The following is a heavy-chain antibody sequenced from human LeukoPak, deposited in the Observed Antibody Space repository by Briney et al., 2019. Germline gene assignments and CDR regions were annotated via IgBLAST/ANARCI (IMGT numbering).Heavy chain of an antibody. Sequence: SETLSLTCTVSGGSISSSNYYWGGIRQPPGKGLEWIGSIYYSGSTNYNPSLKSRVTISVDTSKNQFSLKLRFVTAADTAVYYCARHQDGTYYSNFDYWGQGTLVTVSS. CDR2: IYYSGST. CDR3: ARHQDGTYYSNFDY. J-gene: IGHJ4*02. CDR1: GGSISSSNYY. V-gene: IGHV4-39*01. D-gene: IGHD1-26*01.